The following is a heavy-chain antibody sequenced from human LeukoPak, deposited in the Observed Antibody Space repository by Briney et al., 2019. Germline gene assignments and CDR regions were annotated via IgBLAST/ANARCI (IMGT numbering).Heavy chain of an antibody. Sequence: GGSLRLSCAASGFTFSSYSMNWVRQAPGKGPEWVSYISSSSSTIYYADSVKGRFTISRDNAKNSLYLQMNSLRDEDTAVYYCARGGPYDFWSGYYPQPSSSNYYGMDVWGQGTTVTVSS. CDR3: ARGGPYDFWSGYYPQPSSSNYYGMDV. CDR2: ISSSSSTI. J-gene: IGHJ6*02. CDR1: GFTFSSYS. V-gene: IGHV3-48*02. D-gene: IGHD3-3*01.